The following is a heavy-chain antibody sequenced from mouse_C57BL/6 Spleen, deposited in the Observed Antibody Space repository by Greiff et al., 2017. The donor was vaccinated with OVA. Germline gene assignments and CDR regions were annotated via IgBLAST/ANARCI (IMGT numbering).Heavy chain of an antibody. D-gene: IGHD2-3*01. CDR2: INPGSGGT. CDR1: GYAFTNYL. V-gene: IGHV1-54*01. Sequence: QVQLQQSGAELVRPGTSVKVSCKASGYAFTNYLIEWVKQRPGQGLEWIGVINPGSGGTNYNEKFKGKATLTADKSSSTAYMQLSSLTSEDSAVYFCARNDGYNYFDYWGQGTTLTVSS. CDR3: ARNDGYNYFDY. J-gene: IGHJ2*01.